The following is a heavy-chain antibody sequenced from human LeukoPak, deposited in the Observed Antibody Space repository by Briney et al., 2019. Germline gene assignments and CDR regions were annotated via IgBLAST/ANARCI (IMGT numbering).Heavy chain of an antibody. J-gene: IGHJ3*02. V-gene: IGHV3-23*01. Sequence: GGSLRLSCAASGFTFSSYGMHWVRQAPGKGLEWVSAISGSGGSTYYADSVKGRFTISRDNSENTLYLQMNSLRAEDTAVYYCAKAHPDGYYHAFDIWGQGTMVTVSS. CDR2: ISGSGGST. D-gene: IGHD5-24*01. CDR1: GFTFSSYG. CDR3: AKAHPDGYYHAFDI.